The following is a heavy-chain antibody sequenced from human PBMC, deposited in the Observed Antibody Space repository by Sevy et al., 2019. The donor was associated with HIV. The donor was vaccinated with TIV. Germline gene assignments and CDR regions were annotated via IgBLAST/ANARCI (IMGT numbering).Heavy chain of an antibody. J-gene: IGHJ4*02. V-gene: IGHV3-30*04. CDR2: ISYDGSNT. CDR3: ARDGGYDSRGYDLSNY. D-gene: IGHD3-22*01. CDR1: GFTFSTYA. Sequence: GGSLRLSCAASGFTFSTYAMHWVRQAPGKGLEWVAVISYDGSNTYYADSLKGRFTISRDSSKNTLYLQMDSLRAEDTAGYFCARDGGYDSRGYDLSNYWGQGTLVTVSS.